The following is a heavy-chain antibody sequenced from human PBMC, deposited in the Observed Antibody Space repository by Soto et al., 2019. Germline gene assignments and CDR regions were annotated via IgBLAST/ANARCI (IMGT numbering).Heavy chain of an antibody. Sequence: QAQLVESGGGVVQPGRSLRLSCAASGFAFSSYGMHWVRQAPGTGLEWVAVISYDGSLQHYADSVKGRFTISRDNSKNMVVLEMSRLRAEGTAGEWWVSDRGYGHASVPYSWGQGTLVSVSS. CDR1: GFAFSSYG. J-gene: IGHJ4*02. V-gene: IGHV3-30*05. D-gene: IGHD3-10*01. CDR2: ISYDGSLQ. CDR3: VSDRGYGHASVPYS.